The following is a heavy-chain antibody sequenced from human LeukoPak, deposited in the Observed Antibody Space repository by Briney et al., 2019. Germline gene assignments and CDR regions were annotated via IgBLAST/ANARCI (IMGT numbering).Heavy chain of an antibody. CDR1: GFSLSTSGVG. Sequence: SGPTLVNPTQTLTLTCTFSGFSLSTSGVGVGWIRQPPGKALEWLALIYWYDDKRYSPSLKSRLTITRATSKNKVLLTMTNIDPVDTATDSCTHDTPYPSKYGGNVGWFDPWGQGTLVTVSS. CDR2: IYWYDDK. CDR3: THDTPYPSKYGGNVGWFDP. D-gene: IGHD4-23*01. J-gene: IGHJ5*02. V-gene: IGHV2-5*01.